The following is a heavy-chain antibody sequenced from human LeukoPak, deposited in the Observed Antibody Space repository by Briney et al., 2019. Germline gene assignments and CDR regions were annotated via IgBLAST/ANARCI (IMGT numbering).Heavy chain of an antibody. CDR3: ASGEASDTFDY. CDR2: INHSGST. V-gene: IGHV4-34*01. Sequence: SETLSLTCAAYGGSFSGYYWSWIRQPPGRGLEWIGEINHSGSTNYNPSLKSRVTISVDTSKNQFSLKLSSVTAADTAVYYCASGEASDTFDYWGQGTLVTVSS. D-gene: IGHD5-18*01. J-gene: IGHJ4*02. CDR1: GGSFSGYY.